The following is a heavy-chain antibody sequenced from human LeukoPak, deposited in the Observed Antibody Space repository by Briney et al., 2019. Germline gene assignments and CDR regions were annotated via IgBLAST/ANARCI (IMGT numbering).Heavy chain of an antibody. CDR1: GGSFSGYY. J-gene: IGHJ3*02. Sequence: SETLSLTCAVYGGSFSGYYWGWIRQPPGKGLEWIGSIYYSGSTYYNPSLKSRVTISVDTSKNQFSLKLSSVTAADTAVYYCANTPESRDGYNFGAFDIWGQGTMVTVSS. CDR2: IYYSGST. D-gene: IGHD5-24*01. CDR3: ANTPESRDGYNFGAFDI. V-gene: IGHV4-39*01.